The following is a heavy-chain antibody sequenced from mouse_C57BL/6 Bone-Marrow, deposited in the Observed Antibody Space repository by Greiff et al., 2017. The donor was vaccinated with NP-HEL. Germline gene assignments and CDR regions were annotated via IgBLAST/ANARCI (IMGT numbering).Heavy chain of an antibody. V-gene: IGHV1-15*01. CDR2: IDPETGGT. CDR3: ARRPDY. CDR1: GYTFTDYE. Sequence: VQLQQSGAELVRPGASVTLSCKASGYTFTDYEMHWVKQTPVHGLEWIGAIDPETGGTAYNQKFKDKATLTADKSSSTAYMQLSSLTYEDSAVYYCARRPDYWGQGTSVTVSS. J-gene: IGHJ4*01.